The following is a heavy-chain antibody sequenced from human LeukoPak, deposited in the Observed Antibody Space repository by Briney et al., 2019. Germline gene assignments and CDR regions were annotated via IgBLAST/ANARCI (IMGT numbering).Heavy chain of an antibody. CDR1: GFTFSSYS. V-gene: IGHV3-48*01. Sequence: GGSLRLSCAASGFTFSSYSMNWVRQAPGKGLEWVSYISSSSSTIYYADSVKGRFTISRDNSKNTLYLQMNSLRAEDTAVYYCAKGGYGGTVVPEYFQHWGQGTLVTVSS. D-gene: IGHD4-23*01. CDR2: ISSSSSTI. J-gene: IGHJ1*01. CDR3: AKGGYGGTVVPEYFQH.